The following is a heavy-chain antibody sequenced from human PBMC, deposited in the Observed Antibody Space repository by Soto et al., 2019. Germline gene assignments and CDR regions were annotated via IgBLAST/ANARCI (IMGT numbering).Heavy chain of an antibody. V-gene: IGHV4-31*03. CDR1: GGSVGSGGYY. CDR3: ARIPYCSGRSGYFPFDI. Sequence: SETLSLTCTVSGGSVGSGGYYWSWIRQHPGKGLEWVGDISSGGTTYYNPSLKSRVTMSVDTSKNHFSLKLSSVTAADTAVYYCARIPYCSGRSGYFPFDIWGQGALVTVSA. D-gene: IGHD3-22*01. J-gene: IGHJ4*02. CDR2: ISSGGTT.